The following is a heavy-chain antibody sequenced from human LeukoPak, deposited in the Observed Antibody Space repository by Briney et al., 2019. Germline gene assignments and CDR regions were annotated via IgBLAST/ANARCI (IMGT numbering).Heavy chain of an antibody. J-gene: IGHJ4*02. CDR2: IIPILGIA. CDR3: ARDRLAEFWSGYDY. V-gene: IGHV1-69*04. D-gene: IGHD3-3*01. Sequence: ASVKVSCKASGGTFSSYAISWVRQAPGQGLEWMGRIIPILGIANYAQKFQGRVTITADKSTSTAYMELSSLRSEDTAVYYCARDRLAEFWSGYDYWGQGTLVTVSS. CDR1: GGTFSSYA.